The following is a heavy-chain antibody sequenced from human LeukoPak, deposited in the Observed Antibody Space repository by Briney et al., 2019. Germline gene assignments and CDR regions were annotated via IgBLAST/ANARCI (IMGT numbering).Heavy chain of an antibody. V-gene: IGHV3-23*01. CDR3: AKPDYYDSSGYFGV. CDR2: ISGSGDST. J-gene: IGHJ4*02. D-gene: IGHD3-22*01. Sequence: GGSLRLSCAASGFTFSSYAMSWVRQAPGKGLEWVSAISGSGDSTYYADSVKGRFTISRDNSKNTLYLQMNSLRAEDTAVYYCAKPDYYDSSGYFGVWGQGTLVTVSS. CDR1: GFTFSSYA.